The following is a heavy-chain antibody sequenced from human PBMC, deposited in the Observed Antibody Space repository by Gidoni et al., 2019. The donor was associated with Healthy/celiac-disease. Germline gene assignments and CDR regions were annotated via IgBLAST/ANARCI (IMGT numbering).Heavy chain of an antibody. CDR3: ARDSYSSSSFDY. Sequence: EVQLVESGEGLVKPGGSLRLSCAASAFTFRSYSMTLVRQAPGKGLEWVSSISSSSSYINYADSVKGRFTISRDNAKNSLYLQMNSLGAEDTAVYYCARDSYSSSSFDYWGQGTLVTVSS. CDR1: AFTFRSYS. V-gene: IGHV3-21*01. J-gene: IGHJ4*02. CDR2: ISSSSSYI. D-gene: IGHD6-6*01.